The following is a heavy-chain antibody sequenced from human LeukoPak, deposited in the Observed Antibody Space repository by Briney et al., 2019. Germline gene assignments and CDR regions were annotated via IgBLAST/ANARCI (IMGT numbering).Heavy chain of an antibody. Sequence: SQTLSLTCTVSGGSISSGDYYWRWIRQPPGKGLEWIVYIYYSGSTYYNPSLKSRVTISVDTSKNQFSLKLSSVTAADTAVYYCARDLSPYGSGKKAGYYYYYYGMDVWGQGTTVTVSS. D-gene: IGHD3-10*01. V-gene: IGHV4-30-4*01. CDR3: ARDLSPYGSGKKAGYYYYYYGMDV. J-gene: IGHJ6*02. CDR1: GGSISSGDYY. CDR2: IYYSGST.